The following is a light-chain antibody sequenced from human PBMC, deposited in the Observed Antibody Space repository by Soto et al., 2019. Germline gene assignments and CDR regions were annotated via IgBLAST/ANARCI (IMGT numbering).Light chain of an antibody. V-gene: IGKV1-5*03. Sequence: DIQMTQSPPTLSASVGDRVTITCRASQSISDWLAWYQQRPGKAPNLLIYKASRLESAVPSRFSGSGSGTEFTLTISSLQPDDFAAYYCQQYNFYPRTFGQGTKVDIK. CDR2: KAS. J-gene: IGKJ1*01. CDR3: QQYNFYPRT. CDR1: QSISDW.